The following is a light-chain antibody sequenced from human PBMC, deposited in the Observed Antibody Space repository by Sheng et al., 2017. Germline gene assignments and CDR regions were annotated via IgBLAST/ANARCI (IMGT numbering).Light chain of an antibody. CDR3: QQYNSYLT. V-gene: IGKV1-5*03. Sequence: DIQMTQSPSTLSASVGDKVTITCRASQSISSWLAWYQQKPGKAPNLLIYKASTLESGVPSRFSGGGSGTEFTLTISSLQPDDFATYYCQQYNSYLTFGPGTKVDLK. J-gene: IGKJ3*01. CDR2: KAS. CDR1: QSISSW.